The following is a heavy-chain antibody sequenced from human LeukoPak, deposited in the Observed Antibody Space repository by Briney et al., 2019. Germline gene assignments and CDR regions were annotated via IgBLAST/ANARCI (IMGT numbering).Heavy chain of an antibody. CDR2: IYYSGST. V-gene: IGHV4-61*01. Sequence: PSETLSLTCTVSGGSVSSGSYYWSWIRQPPGKGLEWIGYIYYSGSTNYNPSLKGRVTISVDTSKNQFSLKLSSVTAADTAVYYCARGRRDGYNLNWGQGTLVTVSS. CDR3: ARGRRDGYNLN. CDR1: GGSVSSGSYY. D-gene: IGHD5-24*01. J-gene: IGHJ4*02.